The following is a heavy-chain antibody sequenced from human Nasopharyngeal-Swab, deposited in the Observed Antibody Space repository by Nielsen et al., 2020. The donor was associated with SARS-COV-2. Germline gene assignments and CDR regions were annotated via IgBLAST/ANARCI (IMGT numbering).Heavy chain of an antibody. CDR3: ARGVYNSSGYYPPAYYMDV. J-gene: IGHJ6*03. V-gene: IGHV3-33*01. CDR1: GFTFSSYG. D-gene: IGHD3-22*01. Sequence: GESLKISCAASGFTFSSYGMHWVRQAPGKGLEWVAVIWYDGSNKYYADSVKGRFTISRDNSKNTLYLQMNSLRAEDTAVYYCARGVYNSSGYYPPAYYMDVWGKGTTVTVSS. CDR2: IWYDGSNK.